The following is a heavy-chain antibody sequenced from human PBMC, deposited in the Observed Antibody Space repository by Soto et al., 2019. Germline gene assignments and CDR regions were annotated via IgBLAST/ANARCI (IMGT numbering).Heavy chain of an antibody. CDR2: IYPGDSDA. CDR3: ARWRGYCSSTSCYRGVFYYFEY. D-gene: IGHD2-2*01. Sequence: PGESLKISCKGSGYSFTSYWIGWVRQMPGKGLEWMGIIYPGDSDARYSPSFQGQVTISADKSISTAYLQWSSLKASDTAMYYCARWRGYCSSTSCYRGVFYYFEYWGQGTLVTVSS. J-gene: IGHJ4*02. CDR1: GYSFTSYW. V-gene: IGHV5-51*01.